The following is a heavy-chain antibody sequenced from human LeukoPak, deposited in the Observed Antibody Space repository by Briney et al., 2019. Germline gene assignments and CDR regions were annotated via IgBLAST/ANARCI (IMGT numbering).Heavy chain of an antibody. V-gene: IGHV4-34*01. D-gene: IGHD4-17*01. J-gene: IGHJ6*02. CDR2: INHSGST. CDR3: ARRQTVTRYGMDV. Sequence: PSETLSLTCAVYGGSFSGYYWSWIRQPPGKGLEWIGEINHSGSTNYNPSLKSRVTISVDKSKNQFSLKLSSVTAADTAVYYCARRQTVTRYGMDVWGQGTTVTVSS. CDR1: GGSFSGYY.